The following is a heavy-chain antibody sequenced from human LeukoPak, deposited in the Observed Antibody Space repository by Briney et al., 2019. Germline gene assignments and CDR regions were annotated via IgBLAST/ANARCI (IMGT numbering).Heavy chain of an antibody. D-gene: IGHD3-3*01. CDR3: ARERNTIFGVVPDY. J-gene: IGHJ4*02. CDR2: IYYSGST. Sequence: SETLSLTCTVSGGSISSGDYYWSWLRQPPGTGLEWIGYIYYSGSTYYNPSLKSRVTISVDTSKNQFSLKLSSVTAADTAVYYCARERNTIFGVVPDYWGQGTLVTVSS. CDR1: GGSISSGDYY. V-gene: IGHV4-30-4*01.